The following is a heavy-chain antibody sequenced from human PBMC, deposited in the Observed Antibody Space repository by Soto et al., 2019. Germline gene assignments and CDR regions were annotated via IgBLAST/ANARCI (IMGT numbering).Heavy chain of an antibody. V-gene: IGHV1-2*04. D-gene: IGHD3-10*01. CDR3: AREFSWGSGRRGYYYYGMDV. CDR1: GYTFTGYY. Sequence: ASVKVSCKASGYTFTGYYMHWVRQAPGQGLEWMGWIKPNSGGTNYAQKFQGWVNMTRDTSISTAYMELSRLRSDDTAVYYCAREFSWGSGRRGYYYYGMDVWGQGTTVTVSS. J-gene: IGHJ6*02. CDR2: IKPNSGGT.